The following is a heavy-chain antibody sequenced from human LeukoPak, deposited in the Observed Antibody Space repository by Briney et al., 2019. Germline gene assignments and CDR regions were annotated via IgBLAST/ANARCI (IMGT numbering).Heavy chain of an antibody. Sequence: ASVTVSCKASGYTFTSYGISWVRQAPGQGLEWMGWISAYNGNTNYAQKLQGRVTMTTDTSTSTAYMELRSLRSDDTAVYYCAREGSGWYNYYYYGMDVWGQGTTVTVSS. CDR1: GYTFTSYG. J-gene: IGHJ6*02. V-gene: IGHV1-18*01. D-gene: IGHD6-19*01. CDR2: ISAYNGNT. CDR3: AREGSGWYNYYYYGMDV.